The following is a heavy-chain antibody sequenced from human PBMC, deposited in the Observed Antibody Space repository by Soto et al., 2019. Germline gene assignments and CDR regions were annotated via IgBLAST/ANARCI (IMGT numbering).Heavy chain of an antibody. CDR2: IYHSGST. J-gene: IGHJ5*02. D-gene: IGHD2-8*01. V-gene: IGHV4-30-2*06. Sequence: SETLSLTCSVSGGTITSGRSSWNWIRQSPGKGLEWIAYIYHSGSTYYNPSLKSRVTISVDRSENRFSLKLSSVTAADTAVYFCVRESVPSGPNYFDTWGPGTVVTVS. CDR1: GGTITSGRSS. CDR3: VRESVPSGPNYFDT.